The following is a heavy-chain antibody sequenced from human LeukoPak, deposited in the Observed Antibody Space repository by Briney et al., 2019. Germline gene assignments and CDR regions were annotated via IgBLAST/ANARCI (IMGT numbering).Heavy chain of an antibody. CDR1: GGSISSYY. J-gene: IGHJ4*02. CDR2: IYYSGST. Sequence: SETLSLTCTVSGGSISSYYWSWIRQPPGKGLERIGYIYYSGSTNYNPSLTSRVTISVDTSKNQFSLKLSSVTAADTAVYYCARHNYYDSSGAFDYWGQGTLVTVSS. V-gene: IGHV4-59*01. CDR3: ARHNYYDSSGAFDY. D-gene: IGHD3-22*01.